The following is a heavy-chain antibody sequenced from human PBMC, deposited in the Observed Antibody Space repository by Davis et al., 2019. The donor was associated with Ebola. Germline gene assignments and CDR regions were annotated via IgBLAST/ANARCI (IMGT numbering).Heavy chain of an antibody. J-gene: IGHJ6*02. CDR2: IYYSGST. CDR1: GGSISSSSYY. CDR3: ARLPRGDHGMDV. D-gene: IGHD3-10*01. Sequence: GSLRLSCTVSGGSISSSSYYWGWIRQPPGKGLEWIGSIYYSGSTYYNPSLKSRVTISVDTSKNQFSLKLSSVTAADTAVYYCARLPRGDHGMDVWGQGTTVTVSS. V-gene: IGHV4-39*07.